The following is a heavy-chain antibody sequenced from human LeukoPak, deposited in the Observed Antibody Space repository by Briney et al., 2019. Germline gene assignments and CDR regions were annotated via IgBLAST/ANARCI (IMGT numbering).Heavy chain of an antibody. V-gene: IGHV3-7*03. Sequence: GGSLRLSCAASGFTFSNYWMSWVRQAPGKGLEWVANTRQDGSEKYYVDSVKGRFTISRDNAKNSLYLQMNSLRAEDMALYYCAKDTAAAGTFFDYWGQGTLVTVSS. J-gene: IGHJ4*02. CDR1: GFTFSNYW. CDR2: TRQDGSEK. D-gene: IGHD6-13*01. CDR3: AKDTAAAGTFFDY.